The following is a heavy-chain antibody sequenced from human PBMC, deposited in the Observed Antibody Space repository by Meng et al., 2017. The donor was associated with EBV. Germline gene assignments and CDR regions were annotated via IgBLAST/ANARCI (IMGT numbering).Heavy chain of an antibody. CDR2: INAGNGNT. CDR3: ARGPDYYSNYYYFDY. D-gene: IGHD4-11*01. V-gene: IGHV1-3*01. J-gene: IGHJ4*02. Sequence: QVQLVQSGXEVKKXXXSVKVSCXASGYTFTSYAMHWVRQAPGQRLEWMGWINAGNGNTKYSQKFQGRVTITRDTSASTAYMELSSLRSEDTAAYYCARGPDYYSNYYYFDYWGQGTLVTVSS. CDR1: GYTFTSYA.